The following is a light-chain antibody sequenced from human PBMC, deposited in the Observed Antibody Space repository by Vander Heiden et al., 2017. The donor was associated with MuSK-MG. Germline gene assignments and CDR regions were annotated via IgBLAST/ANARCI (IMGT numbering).Light chain of an antibody. CDR2: AAS. Sequence: DNQMTPSPSSLTASVGDRVTITCRASQSISSYLTWYQQKPGKAPKLPIYAASSLQSGVQSRFSGSGSGTDFTITISSLHPDDFATYYCQQSDSTPWTFGQGTKVEIK. CDR1: QSISSY. V-gene: IGKV1-39*01. J-gene: IGKJ1*01. CDR3: QQSDSTPWT.